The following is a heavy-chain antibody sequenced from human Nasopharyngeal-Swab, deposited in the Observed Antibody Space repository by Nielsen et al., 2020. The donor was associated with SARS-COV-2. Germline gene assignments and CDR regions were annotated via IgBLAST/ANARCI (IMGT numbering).Heavy chain of an antibody. J-gene: IGHJ6*02. V-gene: IGHV1-2*04. D-gene: IGHD2-8*02. CDR1: GYTFTGYY. Sequence: ASVKVFCKASGYTFTGYYMHWVRQAPGQGLEWMGWINPNSGGTNYAQKFQGWVTMTRDTSISTAYMELSRLRSDDTAVYYCARDGAPLVDYYYGMDVWGQGTTVTVSS. CDR3: ARDGAPLVDYYYGMDV. CDR2: INPNSGGT.